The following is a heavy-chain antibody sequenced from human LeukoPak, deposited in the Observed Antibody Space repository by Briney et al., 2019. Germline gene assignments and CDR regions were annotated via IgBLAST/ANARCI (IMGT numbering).Heavy chain of an antibody. CDR1: GFTLSTYA. Sequence: PGGSLRLSCAASGFTLSTYAMSWVRQAPGKGLEWVSTISGSGGSTYYADSVKGRFTISRDNSKNTLYLQMNSLRAEDTAVYYCAKLRRATINAWYFDYWGQGTLVTVSS. V-gene: IGHV3-23*01. CDR3: AKLRRATINAWYFDY. J-gene: IGHJ4*02. D-gene: IGHD5-12*01. CDR2: ISGSGGST.